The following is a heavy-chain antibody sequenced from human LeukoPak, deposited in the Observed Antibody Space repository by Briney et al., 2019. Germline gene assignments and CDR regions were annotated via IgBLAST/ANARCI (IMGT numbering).Heavy chain of an antibody. J-gene: IGHJ4*02. CDR3: AREGGLMITFGVFDY. CDR2: IYYSGST. CDR1: GGSISSYY. V-gene: IGHV4-59*01. Sequence: SETLSLTCTVSGGSISSYYWSWIRQPPGKGLEWIGYIYYSGSTNYNTSRKSRVTISVDTSKNQFSLKLSSVTAADTAVYYCAREGGLMITFGVFDYWGQGTLVTVSS. D-gene: IGHD3-16*01.